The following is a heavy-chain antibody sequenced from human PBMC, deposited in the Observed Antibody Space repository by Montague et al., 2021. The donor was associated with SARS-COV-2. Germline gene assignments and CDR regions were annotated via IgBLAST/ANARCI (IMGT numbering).Heavy chain of an antibody. D-gene: IGHD3-10*01. CDR1: GETYNPWGGSFNNYH. Sequence: SETLSLTCAVYGETYNPWGGSFNNYHWTWIRQSQGKGLEWIGDIKRGDTKYNPSLKSRVIISADTAKKQFSLMLTSVTAADTAVYYCAKVGGFDASASDWGQGTLVTVSP. CDR3: AKVGGFDASASD. CDR2: IKRGDT. V-gene: IGHV4-34*12. J-gene: IGHJ4*02.